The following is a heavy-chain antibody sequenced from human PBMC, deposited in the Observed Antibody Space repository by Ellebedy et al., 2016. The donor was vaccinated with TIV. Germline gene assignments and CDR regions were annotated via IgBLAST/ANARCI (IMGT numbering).Heavy chain of an antibody. CDR1: GYTFTSYY. Sequence: ASVKVSCKASGYTFTSYYMHWVRQAPGQGLEWMGVINPSGGSTSYAQKFQDRVTITADKSTSTVYMGLSSLRVEDTAVFYCARDKIYDFWSGYPTVNGMDVWGQGTTVTVSS. J-gene: IGHJ6*02. D-gene: IGHD3-3*01. V-gene: IGHV1-46*01. CDR3: ARDKIYDFWSGYPTVNGMDV. CDR2: INPSGGST.